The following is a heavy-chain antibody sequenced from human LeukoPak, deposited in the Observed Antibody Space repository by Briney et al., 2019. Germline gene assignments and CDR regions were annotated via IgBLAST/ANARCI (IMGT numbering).Heavy chain of an antibody. D-gene: IGHD3-16*02. CDR2: IYTSGST. CDR1: GGSISSDRYY. J-gene: IGHJ4*02. V-gene: IGHV4-61*02. CDR3: ARRLGYDYVWGSYRSHLFDY. Sequence: SESLSLTCTVSGGSISSDRYYWSWIRRPAGNGLEWFGRIYTSGSTNYISSLKSRVTISVDTSKNQFSLTLSSVTAADTAVYYCARRLGYDYVWGSYRSHLFDYWGQGTLVTVSS.